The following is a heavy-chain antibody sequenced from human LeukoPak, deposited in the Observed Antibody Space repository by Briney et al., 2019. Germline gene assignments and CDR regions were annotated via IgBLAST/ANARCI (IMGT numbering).Heavy chain of an antibody. Sequence: GGSLRLSCAASGFTFSDYWMNWVRQAPGKGLEWVANIKQDGSDKKFVDSVKGRFTISRDNAKNSLFLQMNSLRVEDTAVYYCVRGGRGERPNYRGQGTLVTVSS. D-gene: IGHD3-16*01. CDR1: GFTFSDYW. J-gene: IGHJ4*02. CDR3: VRGGRGERPNY. V-gene: IGHV3-7*01. CDR2: IKQDGSDK.